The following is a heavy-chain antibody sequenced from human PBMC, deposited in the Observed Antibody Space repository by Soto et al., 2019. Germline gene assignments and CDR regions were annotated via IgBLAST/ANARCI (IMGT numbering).Heavy chain of an antibody. CDR2: IYPGDSDT. Sequence: EVQLVQSGAEVKKPGESLKISCKGSGYIFTSYWIGWVRQMPGKGLEWMGIIYPGDSDTRYSPSFQGQVTISADKAISTAYLQWSSLKASDTDMYYCARQLRFLEWSPNYYYYYGRDVWGQVTTVTVSS. CDR3: ARQLRFLEWSPNYYYYYGRDV. CDR1: GYIFTSYW. V-gene: IGHV5-51*01. J-gene: IGHJ6*02. D-gene: IGHD3-3*01.